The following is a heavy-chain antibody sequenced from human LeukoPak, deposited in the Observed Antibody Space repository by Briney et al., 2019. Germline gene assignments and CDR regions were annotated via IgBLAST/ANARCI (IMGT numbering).Heavy chain of an antibody. Sequence: GGSLRLSCAASGFTFSSYWMHWVRQAPGKGLVWVSRINSDGSSTSYADSVKGRFTISRDNAKNTLHLQMNSLRVEDTAVYYCARGDPSWGVVVESEAHYWGQGTLVTVSS. CDR2: INSDGSST. V-gene: IGHV3-74*01. J-gene: IGHJ4*02. D-gene: IGHD3-22*01. CDR3: ARGDPSWGVVVESEAHY. CDR1: GFTFSSYW.